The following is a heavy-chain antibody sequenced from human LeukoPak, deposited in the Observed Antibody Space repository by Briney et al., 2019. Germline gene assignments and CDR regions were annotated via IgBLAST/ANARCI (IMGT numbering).Heavy chain of an antibody. D-gene: IGHD2-8*01. Sequence: GGSLSLSCAASGFSFSKSWMSWVRQAPGKGLEWVADIKQDGSEKYYVDSVKGRFTISRDNAKNSMYLQMNNLRADDTAVYYCARDQDGNDVGWFDPWGQGTLVTVSS. CDR3: ARDQDGNDVGWFDP. V-gene: IGHV3-7*03. CDR1: GFSFSKSW. J-gene: IGHJ5*02. CDR2: IKQDGSEK.